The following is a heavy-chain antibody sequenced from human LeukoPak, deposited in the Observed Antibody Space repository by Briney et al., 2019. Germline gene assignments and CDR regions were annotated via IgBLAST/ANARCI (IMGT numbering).Heavy chain of an antibody. V-gene: IGHV3-21*01. CDR2: ISSSSSYI. CDR1: GFTFSSYS. D-gene: IGHD3-10*01. CDR3: ARDPEGITMVRGVMGFDY. Sequence: GGSLRLSCAASGFTFSSYSMNWVRQAPGKGLEWVSSISSSSSYIYYADSVKGRFTISRDNAKNSLYLQMNSLRAEDTAVYYCARDPEGITMVRGVMGFDYWGQGTLVTVSS. J-gene: IGHJ4*02.